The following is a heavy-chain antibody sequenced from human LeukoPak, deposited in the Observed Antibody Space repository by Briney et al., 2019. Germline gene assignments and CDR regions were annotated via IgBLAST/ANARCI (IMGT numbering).Heavy chain of an antibody. Sequence: SETLSLTCTVSGGSISSYYWSWIRQPAGKGLEWIGRIYTSGSTNYNPSLKSRVTMSVDTSKNQFSLKLSSVTAADTAVYYCARAPMVRGVIPYFDYWGQGTLVTDSS. V-gene: IGHV4-4*07. J-gene: IGHJ4*02. CDR1: GGSISSYY. CDR3: ARAPMVRGVIPYFDY. CDR2: IYTSGST. D-gene: IGHD3-10*01.